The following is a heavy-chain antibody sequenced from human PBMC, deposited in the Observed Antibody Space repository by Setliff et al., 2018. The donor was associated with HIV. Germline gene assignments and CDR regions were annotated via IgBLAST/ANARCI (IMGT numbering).Heavy chain of an antibody. CDR3: AGPRGDEAFDI. V-gene: IGHV1-69*10. D-gene: IGHD3-10*01. CDR1: GGTPSTHA. Sequence: ASVKVSCKASGGTPSTHAMNWVRQAPGQGLEWMGQIISILDITTYAQQLQGRVTITADESTSTFYMELSSLRSADTAVYYCAGPRGDEAFDIWGQGTKVTVSS. CDR2: IISILDIT. J-gene: IGHJ3*02.